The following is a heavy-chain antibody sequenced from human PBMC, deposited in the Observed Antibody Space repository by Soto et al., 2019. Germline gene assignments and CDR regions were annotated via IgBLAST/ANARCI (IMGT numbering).Heavy chain of an antibody. J-gene: IGHJ4*02. D-gene: IGHD3-22*01. CDR1: GYSFTSYW. Sequence: PGESLKISCKGSGYSFTSYWISWVRQMPGKGLEWMGRIDPSDSYTNYSPSFQGHVTISADKSISTAYLQWSSLKASDTAMYYCARLPSSLGGYYYDSSGYSVDYWSQGTLVTAPQ. V-gene: IGHV5-10-1*01. CDR3: ARLPSSLGGYYYDSSGYSVDY. CDR2: IDPSDSYT.